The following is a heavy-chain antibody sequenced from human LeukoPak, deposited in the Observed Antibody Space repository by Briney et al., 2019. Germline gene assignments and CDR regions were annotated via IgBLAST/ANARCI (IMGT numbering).Heavy chain of an antibody. J-gene: IGHJ6*03. Sequence: GASVKVSCKASGGTFSSYAISWVRQAPGQGLEWMGGIIPIFGTANYAQKFQGRVTITTDESTSTAYMELSSLRSEDTAVYYCARARTVVPAAIGHMDVWGKGTTVTVSS. CDR1: GGTFSSYA. CDR2: IIPIFGTA. D-gene: IGHD2-2*02. CDR3: ARARTVVPAAIGHMDV. V-gene: IGHV1-69*05.